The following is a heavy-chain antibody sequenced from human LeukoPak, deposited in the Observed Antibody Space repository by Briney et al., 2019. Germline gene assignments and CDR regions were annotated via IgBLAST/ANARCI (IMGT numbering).Heavy chain of an antibody. D-gene: IGHD5-12*01. Sequence: GGSRRLSCAASGFTFSNYSMNWVRKAPGEGLVWVSRMNSDGSSTSYADSVKGRFTISRDNAKKTLYLQMNSLKAEDTAVYYCTRENGGYKGYEDYWGQGTLVTVSS. V-gene: IGHV3-74*01. CDR3: TRENGGYKGYEDY. J-gene: IGHJ4*02. CDR2: MNSDGSST. CDR1: GFTFSNYS.